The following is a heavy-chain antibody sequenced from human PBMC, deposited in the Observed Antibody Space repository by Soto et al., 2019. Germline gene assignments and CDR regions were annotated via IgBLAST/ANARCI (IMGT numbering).Heavy chain of an antibody. CDR3: ARGPAMGYYYYCGMDV. D-gene: IGHD5-18*01. CDR1: GGSFSGYY. V-gene: IGHV4-34*01. CDR2: INHSGST. J-gene: IGHJ6*02. Sequence: PSETLSLTCAVYGGSFSGYYWSWIRPPPGKGLEWIGEINHSGSTNYNPSLKSRVTISVDTSKNQFSLKLSSVTAADTAMYYCARGPAMGYYYYCGMDVWGQGTTVTVSS.